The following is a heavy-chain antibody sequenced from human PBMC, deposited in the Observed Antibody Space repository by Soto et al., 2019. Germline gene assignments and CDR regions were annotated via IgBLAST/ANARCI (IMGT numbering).Heavy chain of an antibody. V-gene: IGHV1-8*01. CDR3: ARGDSSYYYYGMDV. CDR1: GCTFTSYE. J-gene: IGHJ6*02. D-gene: IGHD6-13*01. Sequence: QVQLVQSGAEVKRPGASVKVSCKASGCTFTSYEIKWVRQATGQELEWMGWMNPKSGNTGYAQKFQGRVTMTRNTSISTAYMELSSLRSEDTAVYYCARGDSSYYYYGMDVWGQGTTVTVSS. CDR2: MNPKSGNT.